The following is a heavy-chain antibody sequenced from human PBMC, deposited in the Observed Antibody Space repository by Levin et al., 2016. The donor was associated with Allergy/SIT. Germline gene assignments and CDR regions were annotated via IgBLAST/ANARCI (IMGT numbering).Heavy chain of an antibody. D-gene: IGHD5-24*01. CDR1: GGTLSDYA. Sequence: SVKVSCKVSGGTLSDYAISWLRQAPGQGLEWMGVTIPLLGSTFYAQKFQGRVTITADELTSTVYMELRGLISADTAVYYCAREVRQMATNWFDPWGQGTLVTISS. J-gene: IGHJ5*02. CDR2: TIPLLGST. V-gene: IGHV1-69*13. CDR3: AREVRQMATNWFDP.